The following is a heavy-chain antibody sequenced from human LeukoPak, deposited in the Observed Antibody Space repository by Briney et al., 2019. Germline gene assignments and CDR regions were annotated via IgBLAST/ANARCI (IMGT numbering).Heavy chain of an antibody. J-gene: IGHJ4*02. CDR1: GFTVSSNY. D-gene: IGHD1-1*01. V-gene: IGHV3-53*01. CDR3: AREMDATGTTSLFDY. Sequence: GGSLRLSCAASGFTVSSNYMSWVRQAPGKGLEWVSVIYSGGSTYYADSVKGRFTISRDNSKNTLYLQMNSLRAEDTAVYYCAREMDATGTTSLFDYWGQGTLVTVSS. CDR2: IYSGGST.